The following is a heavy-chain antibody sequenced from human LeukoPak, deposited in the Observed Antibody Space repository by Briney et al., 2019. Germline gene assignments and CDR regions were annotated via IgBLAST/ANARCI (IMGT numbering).Heavy chain of an antibody. CDR1: GGSFSSYY. J-gene: IGHJ4*03. D-gene: IGHD1-1*01. V-gene: IGHV4-34*01. Sequence: SETLPLTCAVYGGSFSSYYWSWLRQSPGKGLEWIAEINHRGDTNYNPSVKSRVTISVDTSKNQFSLKVTSLTAADTAVYYCARGPTISETGYFDYWGQGTLVTVSS. CDR3: ARGPTISETGYFDY. CDR2: INHRGDT.